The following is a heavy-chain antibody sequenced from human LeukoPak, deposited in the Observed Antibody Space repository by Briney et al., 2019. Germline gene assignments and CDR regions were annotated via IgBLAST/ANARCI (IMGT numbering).Heavy chain of an antibody. CDR3: ARDGGGGSGRILLWDEDYYYMDV. V-gene: IGHV4-59*01. D-gene: IGHD3-16*01. Sequence: TSETLSLTCTVSGGSISSYYWSWIRQPPGKGLEWIGYIFYTGSTNYNPSLKSRVTISVLTSENRFSLKLSSVTAADTAVYYCARDGGGGSGRILLWDEDYYYMDVWGKGTTVTISS. CDR2: IFYTGST. J-gene: IGHJ6*03. CDR1: GGSISSYY.